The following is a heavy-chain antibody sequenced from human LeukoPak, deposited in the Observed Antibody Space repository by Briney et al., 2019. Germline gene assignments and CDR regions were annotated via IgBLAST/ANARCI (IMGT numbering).Heavy chain of an antibody. Sequence: GGSLRLSCAASGFTFSSYAMSWVRQAPGKGLEWVSAISGSGGSTYYADSVKGRFTISRDNSKNTLHLQMNSLRAEDTAVYYCASQEQWLVLGLDAFDIWGQGTMVTVSS. V-gene: IGHV3-23*01. CDR3: ASQEQWLVLGLDAFDI. J-gene: IGHJ3*02. CDR1: GFTFSSYA. CDR2: ISGSGGST. D-gene: IGHD6-19*01.